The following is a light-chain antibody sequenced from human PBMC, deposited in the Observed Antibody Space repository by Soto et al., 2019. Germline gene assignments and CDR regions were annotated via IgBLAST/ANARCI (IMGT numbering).Light chain of an antibody. CDR2: EVT. V-gene: IGLV2-14*01. Sequence: QSVLTQPASVSGSPGQSITISCTGGSSDIGGYNYVSWFQQHPCKAPKLMIYEVTNRPSGVSNRFSGSKSGSTASLTISGLQAEDEADYYCSSYTSSNTLVFGTGTKLTVL. J-gene: IGLJ1*01. CDR3: SSYTSSNTLV. CDR1: SSDIGGYNY.